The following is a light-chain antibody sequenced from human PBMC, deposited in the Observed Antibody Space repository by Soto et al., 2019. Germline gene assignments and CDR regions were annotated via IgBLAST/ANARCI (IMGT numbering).Light chain of an antibody. CDR3: QQYDNLPGA. J-gene: IGKJ2*01. V-gene: IGKV1-33*01. CDR2: DAS. Sequence: DIQMTQSPSSLSASVGDRVTITCQASQDISNYLNWYQQKPGKAPKLLIYDASNLETGGPSRFSGSGSGTDFTFTISSLQPEDIATYYCQQYDNLPGAFGQGTKLEIK. CDR1: QDISNY.